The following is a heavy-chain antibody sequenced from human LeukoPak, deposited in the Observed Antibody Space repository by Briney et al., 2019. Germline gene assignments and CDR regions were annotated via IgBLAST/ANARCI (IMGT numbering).Heavy chain of an antibody. V-gene: IGHV3-23*01. J-gene: IGHJ4*02. Sequence: GGSLRLSCAASGFTFTSYAMSWVRQAPGKGLEWVSAISGSGGSTYYADSVKGRFTISRDNSKNTLYLQMNSLRAEDTAVYYCAKRSRIGSGWPFDYWGQGTLVTVSS. CDR2: ISGSGGST. CDR3: AKRSRIGSGWPFDY. CDR1: GFTFTSYA. D-gene: IGHD6-19*01.